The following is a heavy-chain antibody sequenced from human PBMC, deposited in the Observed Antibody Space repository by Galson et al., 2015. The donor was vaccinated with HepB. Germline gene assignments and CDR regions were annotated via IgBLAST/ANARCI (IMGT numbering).Heavy chain of an antibody. CDR3: ASIISGGDFDY. Sequence: SLRLSCAASGFTFSSCAMHWVRQAPGKGLEWVAVISYDGSNKYYADSVKGRFTISRDNSKNTLYLQMNSLRAEDTAVYYCASIISGGDFDYWGQGTLVTVSS. CDR2: ISYDGSNK. J-gene: IGHJ4*02. V-gene: IGHV3-30-3*01. D-gene: IGHD2-15*01. CDR1: GFTFSSCA.